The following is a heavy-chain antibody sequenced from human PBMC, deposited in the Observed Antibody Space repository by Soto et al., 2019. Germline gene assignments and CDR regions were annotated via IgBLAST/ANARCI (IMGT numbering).Heavy chain of an antibody. J-gene: IGHJ4*02. CDR2: ISGSGSTT. D-gene: IGHD2-2*01. V-gene: IGHV3-11*01. Sequence: GGSLRLSCAASGFTFSDYYMSWIRQAPGKGLEWVSDISGSGSTTYYADSVKGRFTISRDNSKNTLYLQMNSLRAEDTAVYYCAPRYAKYDLDYWGQGTLVTVSS. CDR1: GFTFSDYY. CDR3: APRYAKYDLDY.